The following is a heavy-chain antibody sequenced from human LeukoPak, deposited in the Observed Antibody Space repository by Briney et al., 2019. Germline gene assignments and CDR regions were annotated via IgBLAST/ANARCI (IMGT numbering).Heavy chain of an antibody. CDR2: IXYSGST. J-gene: IGHJ4*02. CDR3: ARVVGSSGWYWALDY. Sequence: SETLSLTCTVSGGXXXSGGYXXXXXRQHPGKGLEWIGYIXYSGSTXXNPSLKSRVTISVDTSKNQFSLKLSSVTAADTAVYYCARVVGSSGWYWALDYWGQGTLVTVSS. V-gene: IGHV4-31*03. D-gene: IGHD6-19*01. CDR1: GGXXXSGGYX.